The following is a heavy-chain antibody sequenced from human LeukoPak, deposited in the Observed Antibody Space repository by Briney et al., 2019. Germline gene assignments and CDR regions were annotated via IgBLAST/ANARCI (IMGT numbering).Heavy chain of an antibody. CDR1: GFTFSSYS. CDR3: ASSASLYSSSWDNWFDP. V-gene: IGHV3-21*01. CDR2: ISSSSSYI. Sequence: GGSLRLSCAASGFTFSSYSMNWVRQAPGKGLEWVSSISSSSSYIYYADSVKGRFTISRDNAKNSLYLQMNSLRAEDTAVYYCASSASLYSSSWDNWFDPWAREPWSPSPQ. J-gene: IGHJ5*02. D-gene: IGHD6-13*01.